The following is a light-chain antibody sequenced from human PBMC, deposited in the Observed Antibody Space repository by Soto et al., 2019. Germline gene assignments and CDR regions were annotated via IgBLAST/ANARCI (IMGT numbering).Light chain of an antibody. CDR1: SSDVGGYNY. J-gene: IGLJ2*01. CDR2: EVS. CDR3: SSYTGSSTLVV. Sequence: QSALTQPASVSGSPGQSITISCTGTSSDVGGYNYVSWYQQHPGKAPKLMIYEVSNRPSGVSNRFSGSKSGNTASLTISGRQAEDAAGYCCSSYTGSSTLVVFGGGTTLTAL. V-gene: IGLV2-14*01.